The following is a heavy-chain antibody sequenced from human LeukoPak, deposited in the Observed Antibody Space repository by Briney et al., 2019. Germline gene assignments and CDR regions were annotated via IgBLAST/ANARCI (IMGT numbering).Heavy chain of an antibody. Sequence: GGSLRLSCAASGFTFSSYEMNWVRQAPGKGLEWVSYISRSRTTIYYADSVKGRFTISRDNAKNSLYLQMNTLRAEDTAVYYCARGPYYYMDVWGKGTTVTISS. CDR2: ISRSRTTI. J-gene: IGHJ6*03. CDR3: ARGPYYYMDV. V-gene: IGHV3-48*03. CDR1: GFTFSSYE.